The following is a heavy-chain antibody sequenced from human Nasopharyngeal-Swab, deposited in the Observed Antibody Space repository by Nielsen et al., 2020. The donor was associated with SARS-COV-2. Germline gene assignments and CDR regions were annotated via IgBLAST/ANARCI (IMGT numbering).Heavy chain of an antibody. V-gene: IGHV3-21*01. D-gene: IGHD3-22*01. CDR3: ARVSITMIAVVPEGYFDL. CDR2: ISSSSSYI. Sequence: GGSLRLSCAASGFTFSSYSMNWVRQAPGKGLEWVSSISSSSSYIYYADSVKGRFTISRDNAKNSLYLQMNSLRAEDTAVYYCARVSITMIAVVPEGYFDLWGRGTLVTVSS. J-gene: IGHJ2*01. CDR1: GFTFSSYS.